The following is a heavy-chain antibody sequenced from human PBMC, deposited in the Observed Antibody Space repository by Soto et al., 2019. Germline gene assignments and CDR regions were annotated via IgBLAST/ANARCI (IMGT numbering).Heavy chain of an antibody. J-gene: IGHJ1*01. V-gene: IGHV1-69*01. Sequence: QAQLMQSGAEVKKPGSSVKVSCKASGGTFSGYAISWVRQAPGQGLEWMGGIIPILGITNYAQKFQGRITIAADESTATAYLDLRSLRSEDTAVYYCARDPSSITGTTSSEDFQQWGQGTLVSVSS. CDR2: IIPILGIT. CDR3: ARDPSSITGTTSSEDFQQ. CDR1: GGTFSGYA. D-gene: IGHD1-20*01.